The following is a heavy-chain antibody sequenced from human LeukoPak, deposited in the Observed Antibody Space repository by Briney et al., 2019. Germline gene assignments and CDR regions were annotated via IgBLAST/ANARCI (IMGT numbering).Heavy chain of an antibody. Sequence: GGSLRLSCAASVFTFSDYSMNWVRQAPGKGLEWVSPISSSSSYIYYADSVKGRFTISRDNAKNSLYLQMNSLKAEDTAVYYCARLYGSGNYYDEDYWGQGTMVTVSS. V-gene: IGHV3-21*04. CDR1: VFTFSDYS. J-gene: IGHJ4*02. D-gene: IGHD3-10*01. CDR2: ISSSSSYI. CDR3: ARLYGSGNYYDEDY.